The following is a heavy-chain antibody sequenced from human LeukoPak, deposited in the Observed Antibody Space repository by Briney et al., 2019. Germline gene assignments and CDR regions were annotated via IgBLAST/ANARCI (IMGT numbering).Heavy chain of an antibody. V-gene: IGHV3-53*01. D-gene: IGHD4-17*01. CDR1: GFTVSSNY. CDR2: LYSGGST. J-gene: IGHJ4*02. CDR3: SRIATTDPYYLDY. Sequence: GGSLRLSCAASGFTVSSNYMSWVRQAPRKGLEWVSVLYSGGSTYYADSVKGRFTISRDNSKNTLYLQMNSLRAEDTAVYYCSRIATTDPYYLDYWGQGTLVTVSS.